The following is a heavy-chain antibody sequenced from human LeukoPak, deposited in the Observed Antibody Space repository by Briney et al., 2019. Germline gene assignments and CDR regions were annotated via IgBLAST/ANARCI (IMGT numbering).Heavy chain of an antibody. CDR2: IRYDGSNK. J-gene: IGHJ5*02. CDR1: GFTFSSYG. Sequence: EGSLRLSCAASGFTFSSYGMHWVRQAPGKGLEWVAFIRYDGSNKYYADSVKGRFTISRDNSKNTLYLQMNSLRAEDTAVYYCAKGAYYDFWSGYPWGQGTLVTVSS. D-gene: IGHD3-3*01. V-gene: IGHV3-30*02. CDR3: AKGAYYDFWSGYP.